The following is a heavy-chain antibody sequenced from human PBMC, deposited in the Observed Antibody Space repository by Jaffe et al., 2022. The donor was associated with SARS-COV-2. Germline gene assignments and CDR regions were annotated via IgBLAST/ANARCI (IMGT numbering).Heavy chain of an antibody. Sequence: EVQLLESGGGLVQPGGSLRLSCVFSALNFSRYAMSWVRQAPGKGLEWVSGASGSGGSTYYADSVKGRFTISRDNSKNTLYLQMNSLRAEDTAVYYCAKTLNFNTWNPFDSWGQGTLISVSS. CDR3: AKTLNFNTWNPFDS. CDR1: ALNFSRYA. D-gene: IGHD1-1*01. J-gene: IGHJ4*02. V-gene: IGHV3-23*01. CDR2: ASGSGGST.